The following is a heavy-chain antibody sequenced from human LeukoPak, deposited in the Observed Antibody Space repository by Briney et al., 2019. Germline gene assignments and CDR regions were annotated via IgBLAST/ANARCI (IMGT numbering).Heavy chain of an antibody. CDR1: GGSISSSNW. D-gene: IGHD3-9*01. Sequence: SETLSLTCAVSGGSISSSNWWSWVRQPPGKGLEWIGEIYHSGSTYYNPSLKSRVTISVDRSKNQFSLKLSSVTAADTAVYYCARVGNYDILTGYYTPFDYWGQGTLVTVSS. CDR3: ARVGNYDILTGYYTPFDY. J-gene: IGHJ4*02. V-gene: IGHV4-4*02. CDR2: IYHSGST.